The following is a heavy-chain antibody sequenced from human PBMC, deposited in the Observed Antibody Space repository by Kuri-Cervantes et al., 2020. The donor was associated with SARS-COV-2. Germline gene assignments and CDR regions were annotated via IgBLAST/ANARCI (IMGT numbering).Heavy chain of an antibody. Sequence: GESLKISCAASGFIFSDYYMTWIRQAPGKGLEWVSNIGPTATTKYYADSVKGRFAISRDNAKNSLYLQMNSLRAEDTAVYYCARDQHGAPTPYWYFDLWGRGTLVTVSS. CDR1: GFIFSDYY. CDR2: IGPTATTK. V-gene: IGHV3-11*04. CDR3: ARDQHGAPTPYWYFDL. J-gene: IGHJ2*01. D-gene: IGHD4-17*01.